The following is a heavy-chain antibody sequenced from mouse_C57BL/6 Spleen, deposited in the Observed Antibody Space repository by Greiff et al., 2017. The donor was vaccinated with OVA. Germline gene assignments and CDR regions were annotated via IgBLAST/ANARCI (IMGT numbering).Heavy chain of an antibody. Sequence: QVQLQQSGPELVKPGASVKISCKASGYAFSSSWMNWVKQRPGKGLEWIGRIYPGDGDTNYNGKFKGKATLTADKSSSTAYMQLSSLTSEDSAVYFCARERDPAWFAYWGQGTLVTVSA. V-gene: IGHV1-82*01. J-gene: IGHJ3*01. CDR2: IYPGDGDT. D-gene: IGHD3-3*01. CDR3: ARERDPAWFAY. CDR1: GYAFSSSW.